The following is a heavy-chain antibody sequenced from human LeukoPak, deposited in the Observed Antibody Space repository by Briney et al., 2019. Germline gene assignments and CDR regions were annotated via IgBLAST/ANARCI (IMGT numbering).Heavy chain of an antibody. Sequence: SSETLSLTCTVSGGSISSYYWSWIRQPPGKGLEWIGYIYYSGSTNYNPSLKSRVTISVDTSKNQFSLKLSSVTAGDTAVYYCARGGDSVYDLDYFDYWGQGTLVTVSS. CDR1: GGSISSYY. D-gene: IGHD5/OR15-5a*01. J-gene: IGHJ4*02. V-gene: IGHV4-59*01. CDR2: IYYSGST. CDR3: ARGGDSVYDLDYFDY.